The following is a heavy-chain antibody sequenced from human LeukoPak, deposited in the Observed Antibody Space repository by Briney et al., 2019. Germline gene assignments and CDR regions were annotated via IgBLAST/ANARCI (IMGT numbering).Heavy chain of an antibody. J-gene: IGHJ4*02. CDR3: ARYGSGTYRQFDY. V-gene: IGHV4-59*12. Sequence: SETLSLTCTVSSGSISTDYWSWIRQPPGKGLEWIGYIYYTGSTNYNPSLKSRVTISVDTSRNHFSLKLSSVTAADTAVYYCARYGSGTYRQFDYWGQGTLVTVSS. CDR2: IYYTGST. D-gene: IGHD3-10*01. CDR1: SGSISTDY.